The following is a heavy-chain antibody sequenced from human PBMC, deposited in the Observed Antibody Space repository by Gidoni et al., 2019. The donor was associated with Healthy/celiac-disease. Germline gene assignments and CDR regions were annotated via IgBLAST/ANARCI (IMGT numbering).Heavy chain of an antibody. V-gene: IGHV3-49*05. Sequence: EVQLVESGGGLVKPGRSLRLSCTASGFTFGDYAMGWFRQAPGKGLEWVGFIRSKAYGGTTEYAASVKGRFTISRDDSKSIAYLQMNSLKTEDTAVYYCTRRTVTTASWYFDLWGRGTLVTVSS. CDR2: IRSKAYGGTT. J-gene: IGHJ2*01. CDR3: TRRTVTTASWYFDL. CDR1: GFTFGDYA. D-gene: IGHD4-17*01.